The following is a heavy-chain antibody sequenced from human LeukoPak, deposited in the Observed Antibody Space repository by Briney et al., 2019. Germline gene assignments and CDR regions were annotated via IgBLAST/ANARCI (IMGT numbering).Heavy chain of an antibody. D-gene: IGHD3-9*01. J-gene: IGHJ3*02. V-gene: IGHV4-59*01. CDR3: AREIRDYDILTGSEAFDI. CDR2: IYYSGST. CDR1: GGSISSYY. Sequence: SETLSLTCTVSGGSISSYYWSWIRQPPGKGLEWIGYIYYSGSTNYNPSLKSRVTISVDTSKNQFSLKLSSVTAADTAVYYCAREIRDYDILTGSEAFDIWGQGTMVTVSS.